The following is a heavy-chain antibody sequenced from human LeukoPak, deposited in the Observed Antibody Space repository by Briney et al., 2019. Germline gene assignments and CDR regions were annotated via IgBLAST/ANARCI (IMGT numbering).Heavy chain of an antibody. CDR1: GFTFSSYS. V-gene: IGHV3-21*04. CDR2: ISSGSSYI. CDR3: AKIHKALVVVAGVDY. Sequence: GSLRLSCAASGFTFSSYSMNWVRQAPGKELEWVSSISSGSSYIFYADSVKGRFTISRDNAKNTLYLQMNSLRAEDTAVYYCAKIHKALVVVAGVDYWGQGTLVTVSS. D-gene: IGHD2-15*01. J-gene: IGHJ4*02.